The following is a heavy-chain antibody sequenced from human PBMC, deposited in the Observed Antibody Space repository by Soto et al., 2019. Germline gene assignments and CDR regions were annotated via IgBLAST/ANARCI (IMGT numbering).Heavy chain of an antibody. D-gene: IGHD2-2*01. CDR3: AKDHYCSSTSCSLRLNGSYYYYYGMDV. CDR2: ISYDGSNK. V-gene: IGHV3-30*18. CDR1: GFTFSSYG. J-gene: IGHJ6*02. Sequence: QVQLVESGGGVVQPGRSLRLSCAASGFTFSSYGMHWVRQAPGKGLEGVAVISYDGSNKYYADSVKGRFTISRDNSKNTLYLQMNSLRAEDTAVYYCAKDHYCSSTSCSLRLNGSYYYYYGMDVWGQGTTVTVSS.